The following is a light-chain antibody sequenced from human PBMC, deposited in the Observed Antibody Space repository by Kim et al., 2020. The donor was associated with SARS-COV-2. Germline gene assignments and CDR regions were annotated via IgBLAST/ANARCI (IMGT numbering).Light chain of an antibody. Sequence: RVTISCTRSSSNIGAGYDVHGYQQLPGTAPKLLIYGNSNRPSGVPDRFSGSKSGTSASLAITGLQAEDEADYYCQSYDSSLSGSVFGGGTQLTVL. CDR1: SSNIGAGYD. CDR3: QSYDSSLSGSV. V-gene: IGLV1-40*01. CDR2: GNS. J-gene: IGLJ3*02.